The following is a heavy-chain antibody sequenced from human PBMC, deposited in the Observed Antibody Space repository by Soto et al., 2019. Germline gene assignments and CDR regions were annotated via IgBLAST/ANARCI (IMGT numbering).Heavy chain of an antibody. Sequence: GASVKVSCKVSGYPITTYYIHWVRQAPGQGLEGVGWIDPRSGGTVYEQKFQGRVTMTRDTSISTVYMDLSGLTSDDTALYYCATDDYGIFTYWGQGSLVTVSS. V-gene: IGHV1-2*02. J-gene: IGHJ4*02. D-gene: IGHD3-10*01. CDR2: IDPRSGGT. CDR1: GYPITTYY. CDR3: ATDDYGIFTY.